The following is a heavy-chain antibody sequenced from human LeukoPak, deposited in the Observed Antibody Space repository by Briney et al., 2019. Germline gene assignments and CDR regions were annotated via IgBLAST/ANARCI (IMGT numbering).Heavy chain of an antibody. D-gene: IGHD6-6*01. CDR2: ISYDGSNK. CDR1: GFTFSSYA. V-gene: IGHV3-30*04. J-gene: IGHJ4*02. CDR3: ARDRDSSSHYFDY. Sequence: SGGSLRLSCAASGFTFSSYAMHWVRQAPGKGLEWVAVISYDGSNKYYADSVKGRFTISRDNSKNTLYLQMNSLRAEDTAVYFCARDRDSSSHYFDYWGQGALVTVSS.